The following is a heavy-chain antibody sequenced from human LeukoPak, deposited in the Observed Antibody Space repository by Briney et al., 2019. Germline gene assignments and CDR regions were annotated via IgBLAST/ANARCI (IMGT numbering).Heavy chain of an antibody. CDR1: GHTFSIYG. J-gene: IGHJ3*02. CDR2: ISNDGSNK. V-gene: IGHV3-30*18. Sequence: GRSLRLSCAPSGHTFSIYGIHGVRQAPGKGLEWVAVISNDGSNKYYADSVKGRFTISRDNSKNTLYLQMNSLRAEDTAVYYCAKALPPIYDSSGSPGLGAFDIWGQGTMVTVSS. CDR3: AKALPPIYDSSGSPGLGAFDI. D-gene: IGHD3-22*01.